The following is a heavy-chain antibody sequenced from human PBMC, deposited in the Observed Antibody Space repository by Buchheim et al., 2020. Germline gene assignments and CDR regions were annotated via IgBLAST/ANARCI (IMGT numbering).Heavy chain of an antibody. CDR1: GGSFSGYY. D-gene: IGHD2-15*01. V-gene: IGHV4-34*01. CDR3: ARGYKYCSGGSCRPPPFDY. CDR2: INHSGST. J-gene: IGHJ4*02. Sequence: QVQLQQWGAGLLKPSETLSLTCAVYGGSFSGYYWSWIRQPPGKGLEWIGEINHSGSTNSNPSLKSRVTISVDTSKNQSFLKLSSVTAADTAVYYCARGYKYCSGGSCRPPPFDYWGQGTL.